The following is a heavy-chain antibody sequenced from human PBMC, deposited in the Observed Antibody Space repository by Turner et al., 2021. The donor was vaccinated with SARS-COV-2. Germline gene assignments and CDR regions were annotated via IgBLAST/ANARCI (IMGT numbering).Heavy chain of an antibody. V-gene: IGHV1-69*10. CDR3: ARAATMVRGVIRNSFYYYYGMDV. D-gene: IGHD3-10*01. CDR1: AGTFSSSA. J-gene: IGHJ6*02. CDR2: LIPILGIA. Sequence: QVQLVQSGSEVQKPGSSVKVSCKASAGTFSSSAISWVRQAPGQGLEWMGGLIPILGIANYAQKFQGRVTITADKTTGTAYMELSSLRSEDTAVYYCARAATMVRGVIRNSFYYYYGMDVWGQGTTVTVSS.